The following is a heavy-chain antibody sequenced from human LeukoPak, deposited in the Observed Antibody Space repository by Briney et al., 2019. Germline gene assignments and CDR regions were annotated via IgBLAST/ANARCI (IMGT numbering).Heavy chain of an antibody. CDR3: ARQRSTSDRAAPFDY. D-gene: IGHD2-15*01. Sequence: ASVKVSCKASGYTFTGYYMHWVRQAPGQGLEWMGWINPNSGGTNYAQKFQGRVTMTRDTSISTAYMVLSRLRSDDTAVYYCARQRSTSDRAAPFDYWGQGTLVTVSS. V-gene: IGHV1-2*02. J-gene: IGHJ4*02. CDR1: GYTFTGYY. CDR2: INPNSGGT.